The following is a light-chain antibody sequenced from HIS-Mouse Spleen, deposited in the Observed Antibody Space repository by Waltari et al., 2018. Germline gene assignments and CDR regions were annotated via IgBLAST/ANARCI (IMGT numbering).Light chain of an antibody. J-gene: IGLJ3*02. Sequence: QSALPQPAPVSGSPGQSITIPCTGTSSDVGGFNFVSWYQQHPGKAPKLMIYEGSKRPSGVSNRFSGSKSGNTASLTISGLQAEDEADYYCCSYAGSSTWVFGGGTKLTVL. CDR1: SSDVGGFNF. V-gene: IGLV2-23*01. CDR2: EGS. CDR3: CSYAGSSTWV.